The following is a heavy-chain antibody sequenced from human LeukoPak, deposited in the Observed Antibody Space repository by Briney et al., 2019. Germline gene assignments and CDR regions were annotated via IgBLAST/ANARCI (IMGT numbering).Heavy chain of an antibody. Sequence: GGSLRLSCAASGFTFSSYSMNWVRQAPGKGLEWVSSISSSSSYIYYADSVKGRFTTSRDNAKNSLYLQMNSLRAEDTAVYYCASTDYGGDWFDPWGQGTLVTVSS. CDR3: ASTDYGGDWFDP. CDR1: GFTFSSYS. V-gene: IGHV3-21*01. J-gene: IGHJ5*02. D-gene: IGHD4-23*01. CDR2: ISSSSSYI.